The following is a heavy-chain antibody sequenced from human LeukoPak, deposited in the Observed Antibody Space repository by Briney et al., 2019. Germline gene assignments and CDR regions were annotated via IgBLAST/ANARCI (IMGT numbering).Heavy chain of an antibody. D-gene: IGHD6-13*01. V-gene: IGHV3-7*01. CDR1: GFTFSTSW. CDR3: VKESQQLVRYFDY. Sequence: AGGSLRLSCAASGFTFSTSWMSWVRQVLGKGLEWVANIKKDGSETYYADSVKGRFTISRDNSKNTLYLQMSSLRAEDTAVYYCVKESQQLVRYFDYWGQGTLVTVSS. J-gene: IGHJ4*02. CDR2: IKKDGSET.